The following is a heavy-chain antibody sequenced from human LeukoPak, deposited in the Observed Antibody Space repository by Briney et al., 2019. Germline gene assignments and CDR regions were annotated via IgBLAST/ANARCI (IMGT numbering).Heavy chain of an antibody. D-gene: IGHD1-1*01. J-gene: IGHJ5*02. CDR2: IKQDGSEK. Sequence: PGGSLRLSCAASGFTLSSSWMMSWVRPAPGKGLEWVANIKQDGSEKFYVGSVKGRFTISRDNAKNSLHLQMNSLRDEDTAMYYCAGPLGNGWFDLWGQGTLVTVSS. V-gene: IGHV3-7*01. CDR3: AGPLGNGWFDL. CDR1: GFTLSSSW.